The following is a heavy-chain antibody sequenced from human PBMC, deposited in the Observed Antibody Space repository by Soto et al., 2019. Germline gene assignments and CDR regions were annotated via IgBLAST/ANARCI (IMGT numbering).Heavy chain of an antibody. CDR3: AREGGYCTSTTCYDYGMDV. CDR2: TTTSGSYI. J-gene: IGHJ6*02. V-gene: IGHV3-21*01. Sequence: EVQLVESGGGLVKPRGSLRLYCAASGFLFSSYNMNWVRQAPGKGLEWVSSTTTSGSYIYYADSVKGRFTISRDNAKNSLYLQMNSLRAEDTAVYYCAREGGYCTSTTCYDYGMDVWGQGTTVTVSS. D-gene: IGHD2-2*01. CDR1: GFLFSSYN.